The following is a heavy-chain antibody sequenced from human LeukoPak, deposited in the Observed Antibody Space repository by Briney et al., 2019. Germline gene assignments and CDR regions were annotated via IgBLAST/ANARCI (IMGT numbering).Heavy chain of an antibody. D-gene: IGHD6-6*01. Sequence: PGGSLRLSCTVSGFTVSSNSMSWVRQAPGKGLEWVSFIYSDNTHYSDSVKGRFTISRDNSKNSLYLQMNSLRTEDTALYYCAKGSSSSSRGIDYWGQGTLVTVSS. CDR3: AKGSSSSSRGIDY. V-gene: IGHV3-53*05. CDR2: IYSDNT. CDR1: GFTVSSNS. J-gene: IGHJ4*02.